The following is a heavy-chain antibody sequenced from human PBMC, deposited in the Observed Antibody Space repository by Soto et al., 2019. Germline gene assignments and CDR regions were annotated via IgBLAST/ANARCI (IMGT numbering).Heavy chain of an antibody. Sequence: PGGSLRLSCSASGFTFSSYAMHWVRQAPGKGLEYVSAISSNGGSTYYADSVKGRFTISRDNSKNTLYLQMSSLRAEDTAVYYCVRAFRGYCSGGSCYLPGYWGQGTLVTVSS. J-gene: IGHJ4*02. CDR1: GFTFSSYA. D-gene: IGHD2-15*01. V-gene: IGHV3-64D*06. CDR2: ISSNGGST. CDR3: VRAFRGYCSGGSCYLPGY.